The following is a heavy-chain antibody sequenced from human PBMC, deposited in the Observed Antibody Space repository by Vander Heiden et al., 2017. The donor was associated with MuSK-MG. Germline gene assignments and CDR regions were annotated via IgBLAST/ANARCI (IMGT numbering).Heavy chain of an antibody. CDR3: ARVELGAFDI. CDR1: AGSISSYY. V-gene: IGHV4-59*01. CDR2: IYYIGST. D-gene: IGHD3-10*01. Sequence: VQLQESGPGLVQPSESLSLTCTVSAGSISSYYWSWIRQPPGKGLEWIGYIYYIGSTNYNPSLKSRVTISVDTSKTQFSLKLSSVAAADTAVYYCARVELGAFDIWGQGTMVTVSS. J-gene: IGHJ3*02.